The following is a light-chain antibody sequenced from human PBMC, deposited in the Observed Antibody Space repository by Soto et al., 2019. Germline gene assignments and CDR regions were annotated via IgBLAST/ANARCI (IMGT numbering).Light chain of an antibody. CDR2: RDN. Sequence: VLTQPPSVSGTPGQRVTISCSGGISNIGTNYVHWFQQLPGTAPKVLSNRDNQRPSGVPDRFSGSKSGTSASLAISGLRSEDEAEYYCAAWDDTVRSYVFGTGTKLTVL. J-gene: IGLJ1*01. CDR3: AAWDDTVRSYV. CDR1: ISNIGTNY. V-gene: IGLV1-47*01.